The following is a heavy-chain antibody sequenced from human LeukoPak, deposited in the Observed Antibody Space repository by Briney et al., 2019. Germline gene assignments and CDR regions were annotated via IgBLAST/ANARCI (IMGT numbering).Heavy chain of an antibody. V-gene: IGHV3-7*03. D-gene: IGHD2-21*02. Sequence: GGSLRLSCAASGFTFSSYWMNWARQAPGKGLEWVASINHNGNVNYYVDSVKGRFTISRDNAKNSLYLQMDSLGTEDTALYYCVKSGGYATAIRYFDLWGRGTLVTVSS. CDR3: VKSGGYATAIRYFDL. CDR2: INHNGNVN. J-gene: IGHJ2*01. CDR1: GFTFSSYW.